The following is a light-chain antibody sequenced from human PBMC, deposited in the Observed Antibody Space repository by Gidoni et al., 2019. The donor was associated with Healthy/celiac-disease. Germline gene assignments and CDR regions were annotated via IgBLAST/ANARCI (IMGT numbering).Light chain of an antibody. V-gene: IGKV1-39*01. J-gene: IGKJ1*01. CDR2: AAS. CDR1: QSISSY. Sequence: DIQLTQSPSSLSASVGDRVTITCRASQSISSYLNWYQQKPGQARKLLIYAASSLQSGVPSRFSGRGSGTDFTLTISSLQPEDFATYYCQQSYSTPRTFGQGTKVEIK. CDR3: QQSYSTPRT.